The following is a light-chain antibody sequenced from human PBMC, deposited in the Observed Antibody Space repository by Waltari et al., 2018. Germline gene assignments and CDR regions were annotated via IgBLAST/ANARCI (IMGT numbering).Light chain of an antibody. CDR3: SAWDSSLRAWV. V-gene: IGLV10-54*04. CDR2: RNN. J-gene: IGLJ3*02. Sequence: QAGLTQPPPVSKDLRQTATPTCTGTSNNVEHHGAASPQQTQGHPPKPLFYRNNDRPSWISDRFTASRSGNTASLIITGLQPEDEADYYCSAWDSSLRAWVFGGGTKLTVL. CDR1: SNNVEHHG.